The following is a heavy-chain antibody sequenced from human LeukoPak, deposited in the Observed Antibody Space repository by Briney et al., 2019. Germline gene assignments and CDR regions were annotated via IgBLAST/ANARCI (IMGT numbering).Heavy chain of an antibody. V-gene: IGHV4-59*01. CDR1: GGSINNYY. J-gene: IGHJ4*02. CDR3: ARGAGWYEY. D-gene: IGHD6-19*01. Sequence: SETLSLTCTVSGGSINNYYWSWLRQPPGKGLEWIGYIHYSGSTNYNLSLKSRVTISVDTSKSQFSLKLSSVTAADTAVYYCARGAGWYEYWGQGTLVTVSS. CDR2: IHYSGST.